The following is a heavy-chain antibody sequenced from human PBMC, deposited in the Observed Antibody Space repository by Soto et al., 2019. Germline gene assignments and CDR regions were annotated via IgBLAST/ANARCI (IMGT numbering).Heavy chain of an antibody. CDR2: ISYDGINK. CDR1: GFTFNTYG. V-gene: IGHV3-30*18. D-gene: IGHD4-17*01. J-gene: IGHJ4*02. Sequence: GGSLRLSCAASGFTFNTYGMHWVRQASGKGLEWMAVISYDGINKYYADSVKGRFTISRDSSKSTLYLEMNSLRGDDTAVYYCAKARGEENFGDFLFDYWGRGSLVTVSS. CDR3: AKARGEENFGDFLFDY.